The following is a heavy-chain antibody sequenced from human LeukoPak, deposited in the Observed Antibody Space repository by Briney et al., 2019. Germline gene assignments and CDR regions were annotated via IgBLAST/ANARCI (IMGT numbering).Heavy chain of an antibody. D-gene: IGHD3-10*01. CDR3: ARVREYYGSGGWFDP. Sequence: ASVKVSCKASGSTFTGYYMNWVRQAPGQGLEWMGWINPDSGGTNYAQKFQGRVTMARDTSISTAYMELSRLRSDDTAVYYCARVREYYGSGGWFDPWGQGTLVTVSS. CDR2: INPDSGGT. V-gene: IGHV1-2*02. CDR1: GSTFTGYY. J-gene: IGHJ5*02.